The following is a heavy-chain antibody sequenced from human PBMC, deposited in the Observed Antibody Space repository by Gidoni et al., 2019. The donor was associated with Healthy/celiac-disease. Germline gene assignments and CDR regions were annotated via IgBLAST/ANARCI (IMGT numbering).Heavy chain of an antibody. CDR3: ATARGYSRLDY. CDR1: GYTFTDYY. J-gene: IGHJ4*02. Sequence: EVQLVQSGAEVKKPGATVNISCKVSGYTFTDYYMHWVQQAPGKGLEGMGLVAPEDGETIYAEKCQGRVTITADTSTDTAYMELSSLRSEDTAVYYWATARGYSRLDYWGQGTLVTVSS. V-gene: IGHV1-69-2*01. CDR2: VAPEDGET. D-gene: IGHD5-18*01.